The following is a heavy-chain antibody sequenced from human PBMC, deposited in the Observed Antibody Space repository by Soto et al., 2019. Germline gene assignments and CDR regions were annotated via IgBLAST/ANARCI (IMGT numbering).Heavy chain of an antibody. CDR3: ARGYGSGSYYNNYYYYGMDV. Sequence: SETLSLTCPVSGGSIISYYWSWIRQPPGKGLEWIGYIYYSGSTNYNPSLKSRVTISVDTSKNQFSLKLSSVTAADTAVYYCARGYGSGSYYNNYYYYGMDVWGQGTTVTVSS. V-gene: IGHV4-59*01. CDR1: GGSIISYY. J-gene: IGHJ6*02. D-gene: IGHD3-10*01. CDR2: IYYSGST.